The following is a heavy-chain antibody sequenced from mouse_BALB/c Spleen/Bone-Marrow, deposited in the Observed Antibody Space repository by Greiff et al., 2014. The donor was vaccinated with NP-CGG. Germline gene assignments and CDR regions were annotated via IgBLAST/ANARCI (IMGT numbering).Heavy chain of an antibody. CDR1: GFAFSSYD. D-gene: IGHD1-2*01. CDR2: ISSGGGST. Sequence: EVMLVESGGGLVKPGGSLKLSCAASGFAFSSYDMSWVRQTPEKRLAWVAYISSGGGSTYYPDTVKGRFTISRDNAKNTLYRQMSRLKAEDTAMDYCARQGYGYVDCDVGGAGTTVTVSS. J-gene: IGHJ1*01. V-gene: IGHV5-12-1*01. CDR3: ARQGYGYVDCDV.